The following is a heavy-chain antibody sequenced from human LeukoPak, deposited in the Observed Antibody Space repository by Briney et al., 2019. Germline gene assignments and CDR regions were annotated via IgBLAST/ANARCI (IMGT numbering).Heavy chain of an antibody. CDR1: GYTFTSYG. D-gene: IGHD3-9*01. Sequence: SVKVSCKASGYTFTSYGISWVRQAPGQGLEWMGWISAYNGNTNHAQKLQGRVTMTTDTSTSTAYMDLRSLRSDDTAVYYCARDPHYDILTGPATNDAFDIWGQGTMVTVSS. J-gene: IGHJ3*02. CDR3: ARDPHYDILTGPATNDAFDI. CDR2: ISAYNGNT. V-gene: IGHV1-18*01.